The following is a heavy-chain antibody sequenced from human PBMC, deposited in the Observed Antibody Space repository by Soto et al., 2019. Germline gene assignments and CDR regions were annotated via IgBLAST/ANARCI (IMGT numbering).Heavy chain of an antibody. CDR1: GGSISSSYHY. V-gene: IGHV4-39*01. CDR3: ASHNYNTLTGYHDAFDI. J-gene: IGHJ3*02. D-gene: IGHD3-9*01. CDR2: IYYTGST. Sequence: QLQLQESGPGLAKPSETLSLTCTVSGGSISSSYHYWNWIRQPPGKGLEWIGKIYYTGSTYYNPSLKSRFTISVDTSKNQFSVRLSSVTAADTAVYYCASHNYNTLTGYHDAFDIWGQGTMVTVSS.